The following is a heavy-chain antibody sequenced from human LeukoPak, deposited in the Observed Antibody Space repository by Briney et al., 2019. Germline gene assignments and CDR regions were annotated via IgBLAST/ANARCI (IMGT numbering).Heavy chain of an antibody. V-gene: IGHV1-3*01. D-gene: IGHD3-22*01. CDR2: INAGNGNT. CDR3: ARDQSGDYYDSSASRNDY. J-gene: IGHJ4*02. Sequence: ASVKVSCKASGYTFTSYAMHWVRQAPGQRLEWMGWINAGNGNTKYSQKFQGRVTITRDTSASTAYMELGSLRSEDTAVYYCARDQSGDYYDSSASRNDYWGQGTLVTVSS. CDR1: GYTFTSYA.